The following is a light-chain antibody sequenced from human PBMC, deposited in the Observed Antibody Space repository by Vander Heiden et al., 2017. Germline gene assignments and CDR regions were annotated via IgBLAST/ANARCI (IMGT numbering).Light chain of an antibody. V-gene: IGKV2-28*01. CDR1: QSLLHSDRYSY. Sequence: IVMTQSPLSLPVTPGEPASISCRSSQSLLHSDRYSYLDWFLQRPGQSPQLLIYLGSNRASGVPDRFSGSGSGTDFTLRISRVEAEDVGVYYCMQALQTPRTFGQGTKVEIK. CDR2: LGS. CDR3: MQALQTPRT. J-gene: IGKJ1*01.